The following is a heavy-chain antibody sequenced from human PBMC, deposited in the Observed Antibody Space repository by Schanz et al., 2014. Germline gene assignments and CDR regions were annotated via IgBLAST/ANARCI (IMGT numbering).Heavy chain of an antibody. J-gene: IGHJ4*02. CDR3: ARDGAELYYFDD. CDR2: ISSSSSTI. Sequence: EVQLVESGGGLVQPRGSLRLSCAASEFSFSSFGMNWVRQAPGKGLEWVSYISSSSSTIYYADSVKGRFTISRDNAKNSLYLQMNSLRAEDTAVFYCARDGAELYYFDDWGQGTLVTVSS. V-gene: IGHV3-48*01. CDR1: EFSFSSFG. D-gene: IGHD1-1*01.